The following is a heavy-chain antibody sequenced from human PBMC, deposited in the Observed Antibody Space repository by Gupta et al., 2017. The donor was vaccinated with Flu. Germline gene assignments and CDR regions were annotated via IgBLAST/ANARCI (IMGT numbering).Heavy chain of an antibody. CDR2: ISYDGSNK. CDR1: GFSFSTYA. D-gene: IGHD2-21*01. Sequence: QAQLVESGGGVVQPGKSLRLSCAASGFSFSTYAMNWVLQAPGKGLAWVSVISYDGSNKNYADSVKGRFTISRDSSKNTLYLQMDSLRAADTAVYYCAKNRLSDFRSFAMDVGGQGTTVTVS. J-gene: IGHJ6*02. CDR3: AKNRLSDFRSFAMDV. V-gene: IGHV3-30*18.